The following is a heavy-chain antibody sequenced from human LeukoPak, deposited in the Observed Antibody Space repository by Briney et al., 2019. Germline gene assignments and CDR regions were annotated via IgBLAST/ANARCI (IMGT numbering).Heavy chain of an antibody. J-gene: IGHJ5*02. V-gene: IGHV1-8*02. CDR2: MNPNSGNT. Sequence: ASVKVSCKASGYTFTGYYMHWVRQAPGQGLEWMGWMNPNSGNTGYAQKFQGRVTMTRNTSISTAYMELSSLRSEDTAVYYCARGDWFDPWGQGTLVTVSS. CDR3: ARGDWFDP. CDR1: GYTFTGYY.